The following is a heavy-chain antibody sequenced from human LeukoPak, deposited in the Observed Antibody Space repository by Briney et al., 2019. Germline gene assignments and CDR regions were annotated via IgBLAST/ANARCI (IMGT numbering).Heavy chain of an antibody. Sequence: SETLSLSCTVSGGSISSSSYYWGWIRQPPGKGLEWIGSIYYSGSTYYNPSLKSRVTISVDTSKNQFSLKLSSVTAADTAVYYCARQSRYSSGWLYDYWGQGTLVTVSS. CDR3: ARQSRYSSGWLYDY. V-gene: IGHV4-39*01. CDR1: GGSISSSSYY. J-gene: IGHJ4*02. D-gene: IGHD6-19*01. CDR2: IYYSGST.